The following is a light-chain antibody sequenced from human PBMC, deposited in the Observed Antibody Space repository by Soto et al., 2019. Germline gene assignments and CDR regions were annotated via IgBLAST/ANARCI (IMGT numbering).Light chain of an antibody. CDR3: QQYNIWYT. CDR1: QSISSW. Sequence: DIQMTQSPSTLSASVGDRVTITCRASQSISSWLAWYQQKPGKAPKLLIYKASSLASGVPSRFSGSGSGTEFTLTISSLQPDDFATYYCQQYNIWYTFGQGTKLEIK. J-gene: IGKJ2*01. CDR2: KAS. V-gene: IGKV1-5*03.